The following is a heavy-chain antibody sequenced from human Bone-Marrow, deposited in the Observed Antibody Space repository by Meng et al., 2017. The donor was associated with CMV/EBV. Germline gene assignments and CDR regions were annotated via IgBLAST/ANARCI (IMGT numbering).Heavy chain of an antibody. CDR3: ARAVVGFNFDY. CDR1: DYY. Sequence: DYYWLWIRQAPGKGLEWVSYISSSGGTIYYADSVKGRFTISRDNAKNSLYLQMNSLRVEDTAIYYCARAVVGFNFDYWGQGTLVTVSS. CDR2: ISSSGGTI. D-gene: IGHD2-2*01. V-gene: IGHV3-11*01. J-gene: IGHJ4*02.